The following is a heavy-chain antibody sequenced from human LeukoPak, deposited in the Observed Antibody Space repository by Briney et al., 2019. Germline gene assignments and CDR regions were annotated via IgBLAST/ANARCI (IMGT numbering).Heavy chain of an antibody. CDR3: ARVGSYYGSGAYDY. V-gene: IGHV3-66*01. CDR2: IYSGGYT. CDR1: GVTVGNNY. J-gene: IGHJ4*02. D-gene: IGHD3-10*01. Sequence: PGGSLRLSCAASGVTVGNNYMSWVRQPPEKGVEWISVIYSGGYTSYADPMKGRFTISRDSSENTLYLQMNSLRAEDTAVYYCARVGSYYGSGAYDYWGQGTLVTVSS.